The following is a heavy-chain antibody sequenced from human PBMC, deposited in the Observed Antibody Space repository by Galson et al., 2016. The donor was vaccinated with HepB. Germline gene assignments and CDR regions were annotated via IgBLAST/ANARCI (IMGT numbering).Heavy chain of an antibody. CDR3: ARGGIVGKPYFDY. CDR2: VYHTGYT. Sequence: ETLSLTCPVSGYSISSNYYWGWIRQPPGKGLEWIGSVYHTGYTYDNPSVKNRVTISVDTSKNQFSLKLSSVTAADTAIYYCARGGIVGKPYFDYWGQGALITVAS. J-gene: IGHJ4*02. D-gene: IGHD1-26*01. V-gene: IGHV4-38-2*02. CDR1: GYSISSNYY.